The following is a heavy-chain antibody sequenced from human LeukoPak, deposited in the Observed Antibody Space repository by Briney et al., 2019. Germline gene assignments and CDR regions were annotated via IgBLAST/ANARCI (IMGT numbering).Heavy chain of an antibody. J-gene: IGHJ4*02. Sequence: PGGSLRLSCAASGFTSSSYGMHWVRQAPGKGLEWVAVIWYDGNNKYYADSVKGRFTISRDNSKNTLYLQMNSLRAEDTAVYYCAKDDYGGNSGMDYWGQGTLVTVSS. CDR1: GFTSSSYG. D-gene: IGHD4-23*01. CDR2: IWYDGNNK. CDR3: AKDDYGGNSGMDY. V-gene: IGHV3-33*06.